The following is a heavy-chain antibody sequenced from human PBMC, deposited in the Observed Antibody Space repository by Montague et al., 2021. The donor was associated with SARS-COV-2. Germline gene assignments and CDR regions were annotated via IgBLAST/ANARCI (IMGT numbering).Heavy chain of an antibody. CDR3: ARGGEIDVWAPFGH. CDR1: GFTFSRNS. Sequence: SLRLSCATSGFTFSRNSMNWVRQAPGKGLEWVSTISSDTLHTFYAESVKGRFTISRDNAKNELYLQMNSLRAEDMAVYYCARGGEIDVWAPFGHWGQGPWSPSPQ. D-gene: IGHD3-16*01. CDR2: ISSDTLHT. V-gene: IGHV3-21*01. J-gene: IGHJ4*02.